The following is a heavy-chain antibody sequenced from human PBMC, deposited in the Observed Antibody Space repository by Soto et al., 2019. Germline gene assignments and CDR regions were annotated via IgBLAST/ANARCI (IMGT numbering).Heavy chain of an antibody. V-gene: IGHV1-3*01. CDR3: ARELQGLYYFDY. J-gene: IGHJ4*02. CDR2: VNAGNGNT. CDR1: EYTFTSYA. Sequence: ASVKVSCKASEYTFTSYAMHWVRQAPGQSLEWMGWVNAGNGNTKYSQKFQGRVTITRDTSASTAYMELSSLRSEDTAVYYCARELQGLYYFDYWGLGTLVTVSS. D-gene: IGHD4-4*01.